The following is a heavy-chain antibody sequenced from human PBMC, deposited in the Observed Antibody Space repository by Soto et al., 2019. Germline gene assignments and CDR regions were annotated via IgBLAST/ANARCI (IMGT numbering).Heavy chain of an antibody. J-gene: IGHJ4*02. CDR2: ISAYNGNT. Sequence: QVQLVQSGAEVKEPGASVKVSCKASGYTFTNYGLTWVRQAPGQGLEWMGWISAYNGNTNYAQKRQGRVTMTRDTSTSTVYMELRSLTSDDTSVYYCVREAEIASVPLPYFWGQGTLVTVSS. CDR3: VREAEIASVPLPYF. D-gene: IGHD2-21*01. V-gene: IGHV1-18*01. CDR1: GYTFTNYG.